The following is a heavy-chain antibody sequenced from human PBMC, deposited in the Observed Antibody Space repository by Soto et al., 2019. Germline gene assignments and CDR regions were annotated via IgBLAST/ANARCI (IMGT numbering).Heavy chain of an antibody. CDR1: GLSFSGYY. D-gene: IGHD3-3*01. CDR3: ARDYLNDFWSGSNWFDP. Sequence: PSETLSLTCAFYGLSFSGYYWSWIRQPPGKGLEWIGEINHSGSTNYNPSLKSRVTISVDTSKNQFSLKLSSVTAADTAVHYCARDYLNDFWSGSNWFDPWGQGTLVTVSS. CDR2: INHSGST. V-gene: IGHV4-34*01. J-gene: IGHJ5*02.